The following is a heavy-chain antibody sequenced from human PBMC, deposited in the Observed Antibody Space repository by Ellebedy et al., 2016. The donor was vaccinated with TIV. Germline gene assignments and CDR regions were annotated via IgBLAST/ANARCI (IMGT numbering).Heavy chain of an antibody. CDR1: GFTFSTYG. V-gene: IGHV3-30*03. Sequence: PGGSLRLSCAASGFTFSTYGMHWVRQAPGKGLEWVAIISFDGGNEYYGDSVKGRFTISRDNSKNTLYLQMNSLRSEDTAVYYCAREGTGTTVDGFDMWGQGTMVTVSS. D-gene: IGHD1-1*01. CDR3: AREGTGTTVDGFDM. J-gene: IGHJ3*02. CDR2: ISFDGGNE.